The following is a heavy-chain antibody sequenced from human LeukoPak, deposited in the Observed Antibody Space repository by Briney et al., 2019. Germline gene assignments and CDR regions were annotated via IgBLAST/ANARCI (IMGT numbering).Heavy chain of an antibody. CDR2: IYYSGST. CDR3: ARDSPDPWSSSWYRDYYYYMDV. V-gene: IGHV4-59*01. CDR1: GGSISSYY. J-gene: IGHJ6*03. Sequence: NSSETLSLTCTVSGGSISSYYWSWIRQPPGKGLEWIGYIYYSGSTNYNPSLKSRVTISVDTSKNQFSLKLSSVTAADTAVYYCARDSPDPWSSSWYRDYYYYMDVWGKGTTVTVSS. D-gene: IGHD6-13*01.